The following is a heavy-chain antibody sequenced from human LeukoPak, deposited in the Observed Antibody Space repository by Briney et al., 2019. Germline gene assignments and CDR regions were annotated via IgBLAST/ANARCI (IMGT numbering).Heavy chain of an antibody. D-gene: IGHD3-16*02. CDR3: AKDWAVNYDYVWGSYRRRLDY. V-gene: IGHV3-23*01. J-gene: IGHJ4*02. Sequence: GGSLRLPCAASGFTFSNYAMSWVRQAPGKGLEWVSAISGSGGSTYYADSVKGRSTISRDNSKNTLYLQMNSLRAEDTAVYYCAKDWAVNYDYVWGSYRRRLDYWGQGTLVTVSS. CDR1: GFTFSNYA. CDR2: ISGSGGST.